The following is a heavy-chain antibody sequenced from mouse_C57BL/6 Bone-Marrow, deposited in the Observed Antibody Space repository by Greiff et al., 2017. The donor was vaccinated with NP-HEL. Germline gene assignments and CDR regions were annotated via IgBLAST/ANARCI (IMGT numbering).Heavy chain of an antibody. D-gene: IGHD2-4*01. CDR2: IRSKSNNYAT. CDR1: GFSFNTYA. V-gene: IGHV10-1*01. J-gene: IGHJ3*01. CDR3: VSPYDYDGAWFAY. Sequence: EVQGVESGGGLVQPKGSLKLSCAASGFSFNTYAMNWVRQAPGKGLEWVARIRSKSNNYATYYADSVKDRFTISRDDSESMLYLQMNNLKTEDTAMYYCVSPYDYDGAWFAYWGQGTLVTVSA.